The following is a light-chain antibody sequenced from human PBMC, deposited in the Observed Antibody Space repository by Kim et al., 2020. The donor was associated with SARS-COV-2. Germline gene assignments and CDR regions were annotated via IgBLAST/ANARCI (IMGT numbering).Light chain of an antibody. CDR3: QQANSFPWT. CDR1: QTIDRY. V-gene: IGKV1-12*01. Sequence: DIRMTQSPSSLSASVGDRVTITCRASQTIDRYLHWYQQKPGKAPSLLIYAASSLQSGVPSRFSGSGSGTDFTLTISSLQPEDFATYYCQQANSFPWTFGQGTKVDIK. J-gene: IGKJ1*01. CDR2: AAS.